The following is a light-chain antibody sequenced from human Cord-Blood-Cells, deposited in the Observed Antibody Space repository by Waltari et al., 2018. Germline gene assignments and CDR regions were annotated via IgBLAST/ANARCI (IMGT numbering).Light chain of an antibody. CDR1: SSNIGSNT. Sequence: QSVLTQPPSASGTPGPRVTISCSGSSSNIGSNTVNWYQQLPGTAPKLLIYSNNQRPSGVPGRFSGSKSGTSASLAISGLQSEDEADYYCAAWDDSLNGWVFGGGTKLTVL. CDR2: SNN. CDR3: AAWDDSLNGWV. V-gene: IGLV1-44*01. J-gene: IGLJ3*02.